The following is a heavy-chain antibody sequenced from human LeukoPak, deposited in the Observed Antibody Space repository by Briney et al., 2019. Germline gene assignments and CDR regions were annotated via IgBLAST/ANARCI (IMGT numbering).Heavy chain of an antibody. CDR1: GFTFSSYG. J-gene: IGHJ4*02. Sequence: QPGGSLRLSCAASGFTFSSYGMHWVRQAPGKGLEWVAVISYDGSNKYYADSVKGRFTISRDDSKNTLYLQMNSLRSEDTAVYYCARQGTYSSAIGMGYWGQGTLVTVSS. V-gene: IGHV3-30*03. CDR2: ISYDGSNK. CDR3: ARQGTYSSAIGMGY. D-gene: IGHD6-19*01.